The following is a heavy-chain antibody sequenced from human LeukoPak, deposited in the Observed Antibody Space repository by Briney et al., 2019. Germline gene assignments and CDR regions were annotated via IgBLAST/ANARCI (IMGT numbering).Heavy chain of an antibody. D-gene: IGHD1-20*01. J-gene: IGHJ4*02. CDR2: INPNSGGT. CDR3: ARELLGDNWNDLDY. V-gene: IGHV1-2*02. Sequence: ASVKVSCKASGYTFTGCYMHWVRQAPGQGLEWMGWINPNSGGTNYAQKFQGRVTMTRDTSISTAYMELSRLRSDDTAVYYCARELLGDNWNDLDYWGQGTLVTVSS. CDR1: GYTFTGCY.